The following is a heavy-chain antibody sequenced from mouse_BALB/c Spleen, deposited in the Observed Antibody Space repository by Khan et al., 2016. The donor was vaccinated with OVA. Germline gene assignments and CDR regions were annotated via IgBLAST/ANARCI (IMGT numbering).Heavy chain of an antibody. CDR3: ARPPYFSYTLDY. Sequence: QIQLVQSGPELKKPGETVKISCKASGYTFTNYGMNWVKQSPGKALKWMGWINPYTGEPTYADDFKGRFAFSLETSASTAYLQINNLTNEDTATYFCARPPYFSYTLDYWGQGTSVTVSS. CDR1: GYTFTNYG. CDR2: INPYTGEP. D-gene: IGHD2-10*01. V-gene: IGHV9-3-1*01. J-gene: IGHJ4*01.